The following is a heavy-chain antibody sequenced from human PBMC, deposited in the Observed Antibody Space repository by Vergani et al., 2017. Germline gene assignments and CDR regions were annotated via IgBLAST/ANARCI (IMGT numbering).Heavy chain of an antibody. CDR3: ARGFSVYSSSWYPYFDY. CDR2: INHSGST. V-gene: IGHV4-34*01. D-gene: IGHD6-13*01. Sequence: QVQLQQWGAGLLKPSETLSLTCAVYGGSFSCYYWSWIRQPPGKGLEWIGEINHSGSTNYNPSLKSRVTISVDTSKNQFSLKLSSVTAADTAVYYCARGFSVYSSSWYPYFDYWGQGTLVTVSS. J-gene: IGHJ4*02. CDR1: GGSFSCYY.